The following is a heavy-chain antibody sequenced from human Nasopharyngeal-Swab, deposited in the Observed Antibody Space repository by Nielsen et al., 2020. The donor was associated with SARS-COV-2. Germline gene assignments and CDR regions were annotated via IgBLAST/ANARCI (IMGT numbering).Heavy chain of an antibody. CDR2: IRRDGTND. V-gene: IGHV3-30*02. J-gene: IGHJ5*02. Sequence: GESLKISCAASGFTFMNHAMHWVRPAPGKGLEWVALIRRDGTNDHYADSVKGRFTISRDNAKNSLYLKMNSLRAEDTAVYYCARGGSASGISYNWFDPWGQGALVSVSS. CDR3: ARGGSASGISYNWFDP. CDR1: GFTFMNHA. D-gene: IGHD3-10*01.